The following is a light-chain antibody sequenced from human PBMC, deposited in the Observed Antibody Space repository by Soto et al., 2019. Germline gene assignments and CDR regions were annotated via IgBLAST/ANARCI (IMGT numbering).Light chain of an antibody. J-gene: IGKJ1*01. Sequence: DIKMTQSPSTLSASVGDRVTITCRASQSVDTCLAWYQQKPGKAPHLLIYKAASLETGVPSRFSGSGSVTEFNITISSLQPDDFATYYCQQFYRYPWTFGQGTKAEIK. CDR3: QQFYRYPWT. V-gene: IGKV1-5*03. CDR2: KAA. CDR1: QSVDTC.